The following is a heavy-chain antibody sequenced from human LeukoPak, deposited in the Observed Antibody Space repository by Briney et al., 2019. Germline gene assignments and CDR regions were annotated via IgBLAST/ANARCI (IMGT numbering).Heavy chain of an antibody. CDR3: ATPTERPRVYTAMAPNWYFDL. CDR2: FDPEDGET. CDR1: GYTLTELS. D-gene: IGHD5-18*01. V-gene: IGHV1-24*01. J-gene: IGHJ2*01. Sequence: ASVKVSCKVSGYTLTELSMHWVRQAPGKGLEWMGGFDPEDGETIYAQKFQGRVTMTEDTSTDTAYMELSSLRSEDTAVYYCATPTERPRVYTAMAPNWYFDLWGRGTLVTVSS.